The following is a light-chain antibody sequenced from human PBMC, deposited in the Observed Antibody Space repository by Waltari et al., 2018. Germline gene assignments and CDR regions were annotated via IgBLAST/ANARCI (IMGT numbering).Light chain of an antibody. CDR2: DVS. CDR3: SSYISSSTLEL. Sequence: QSALTQPASVSGSPGPSLPISCTGTTSDVGAYHYVSWYQQHPGKAPKRIMFDVSNRPSGVSNRFSGSKAGNTACRTISGLQAEDEADYYCSSYISSSTLELFGGGTSLTVL. CDR1: TSDVGAYHY. J-gene: IGLJ2*01. V-gene: IGLV2-14*03.